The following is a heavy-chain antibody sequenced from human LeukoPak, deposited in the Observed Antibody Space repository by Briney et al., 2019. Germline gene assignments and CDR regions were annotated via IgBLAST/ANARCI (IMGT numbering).Heavy chain of an antibody. Sequence: ASVTVSCKASGYPFNNYDINWVRQAPGQGLEWMGWMNPHSGKTGYAQNFQGRVTMTRDTSISTAYMELGSLRSEDTAVYYCARLSSHYGDYKVDPWGQGTLVTVSS. CDR3: ARLSSHYGDYKVDP. CDR1: GYPFNNYD. J-gene: IGHJ5*02. D-gene: IGHD4-17*01. CDR2: MNPHSGKT. V-gene: IGHV1-8*01.